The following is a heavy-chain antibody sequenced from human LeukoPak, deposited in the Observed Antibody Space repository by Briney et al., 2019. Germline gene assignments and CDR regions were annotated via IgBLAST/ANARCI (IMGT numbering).Heavy chain of an antibody. Sequence: GSSVKVSCKASGGTFSSYAISWVRQAPGQGLEWMGGIIPIFGTANYAQKFQGRVTITADESTSTAYMELSSLRSEDTAVYYCASGPPLYDILTGYPGLDYWGQGTLVTVSS. CDR3: ASGPPLYDILTGYPGLDY. CDR2: IIPIFGTA. D-gene: IGHD3-9*01. J-gene: IGHJ4*02. V-gene: IGHV1-69*01. CDR1: GGTFSSYA.